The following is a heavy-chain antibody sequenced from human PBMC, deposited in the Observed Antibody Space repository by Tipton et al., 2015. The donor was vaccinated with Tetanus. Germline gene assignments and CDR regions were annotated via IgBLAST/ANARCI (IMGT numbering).Heavy chain of an antibody. Sequence: SLRLSCAASGFTFRSYGVHWVRQAPGTGLEWVAVIWNDGTTKYYGDSVKGRFSISRDNSKNTLYLQMNSLRVEDTALYYCARDDDPIGNGLDVWGQGTTVTVSS. V-gene: IGHV3-33*01. CDR1: GFTFRSYG. CDR2: IWNDGTTK. CDR3: ARDDDPIGNGLDV. J-gene: IGHJ6*02. D-gene: IGHD2/OR15-2a*01.